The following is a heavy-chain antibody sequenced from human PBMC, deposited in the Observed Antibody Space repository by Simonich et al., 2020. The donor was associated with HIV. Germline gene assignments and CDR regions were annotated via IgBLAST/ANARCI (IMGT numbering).Heavy chain of an antibody. J-gene: IGHJ4*02. CDR2: LYWGDDK. CDR3: AHSPGGGSGSYYNYFDY. D-gene: IGHD3-10*01. Sequence: QITLKESGPTLVKPTQTLTLTCTFSGFSLSTSGVGVGWIRQPPGKALEWLALLYWGDDKRNSPSLKRRLTRTKDTPKTQVVLTMTNMDPVDTATYYCAHSPGGGSGSYYNYFDYWGQGTLVTVSS. V-gene: IGHV2-5*02. CDR1: GFSLSTSGVG.